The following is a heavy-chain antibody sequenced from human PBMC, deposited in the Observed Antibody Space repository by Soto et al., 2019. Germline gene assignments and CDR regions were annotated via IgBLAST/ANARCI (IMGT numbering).Heavy chain of an antibody. D-gene: IGHD6-19*01. V-gene: IGHV4-34*01. J-gene: IGHJ4*01. CDR3: ARHDGFSSGWIFDY. Sequence: SETLSLTCAVHGGSFSGYYWDWIRQPPGKGLEWIGEVNHGGTSNYNPSLKSRVTISVDTSNNQLSLKLRSVTAADTAVYYCARHDGFSSGWIFDYWGRGTLVTVSS. CDR1: GGSFSGYY. CDR2: VNHGGTS.